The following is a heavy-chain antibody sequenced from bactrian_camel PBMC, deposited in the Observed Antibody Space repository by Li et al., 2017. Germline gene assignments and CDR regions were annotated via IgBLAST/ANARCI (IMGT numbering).Heavy chain of an antibody. D-gene: IGHD1*01. CDR3: AARPRNGQDCVAAGRYSFGY. CDR2: IGMDGKT. J-gene: IGHJ6*01. CDR1: GYGHITKC. Sequence: HVQLVESGGDSVQAGGSLRLSCSPSGYGHITKCMGWLRQTPGKEREGVAAIGMDGKTRTSESVKGRFTISKDNAKNTLYLQMTDLQPTDTAVYYCAARPRNGQDCVAAGRYSFGYWGQGTQVTVS. V-gene: IGHV3S53*01.